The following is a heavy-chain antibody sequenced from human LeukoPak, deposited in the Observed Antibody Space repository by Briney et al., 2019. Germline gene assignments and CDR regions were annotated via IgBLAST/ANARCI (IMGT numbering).Heavy chain of an antibody. CDR2: ISGSGGST. J-gene: IGHJ3*02. CDR1: GFTFSSYA. Sequence: PGGSLRLSCAASGFTFSSYAMSWVRQAPGKGLEWVSAISGSGGSTYYVDSMKGRFTISRDNSKNTLYLQMNSLRAEDTAVYYCAKHYLGYCSSTSCGAFNIWGQGTMVTVSS. V-gene: IGHV3-23*01. CDR3: AKHYLGYCSSTSCGAFNI. D-gene: IGHD2-2*01.